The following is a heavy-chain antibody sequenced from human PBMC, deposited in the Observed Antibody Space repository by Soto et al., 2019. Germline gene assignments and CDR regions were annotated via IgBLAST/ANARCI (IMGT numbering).Heavy chain of an antibody. CDR1: GGTFSSYA. CDR3: ANPREGMPDAFDI. CDR2: IIPIFGTA. Sequence: SVKVSCKASGGTFSSYAISWVRQAPGQGLECMGGIIPIFGTANYAQKFQGRVTITADESTSTAYMELSSLRSEDTAVYYCANPREGMPDAFDIWGQGTMVTVSS. D-gene: IGHD1-26*01. J-gene: IGHJ3*02. V-gene: IGHV1-69*13.